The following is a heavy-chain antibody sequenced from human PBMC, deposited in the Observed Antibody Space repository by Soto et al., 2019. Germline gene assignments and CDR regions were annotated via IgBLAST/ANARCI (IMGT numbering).Heavy chain of an antibody. CDR2: IYWDDDK. J-gene: IGHJ4*02. CDR3: AHRVLRTVFGLVTTTAIYFDF. V-gene: IGHV2-5*02. Sequence: QITLKESGPTVVKPTETLTLTCPFSGFSLTTSGVGVGWVRQSPGKAPEWLALIYWDDDKRYSTSLKSRLTITKDTSKNQVVLTMANVDPADTATYYCAHRVLRTVFGLVTTTAIYFDFWGQGTPVVVSS. D-gene: IGHD3-3*01. CDR1: GFSLTTSGVG.